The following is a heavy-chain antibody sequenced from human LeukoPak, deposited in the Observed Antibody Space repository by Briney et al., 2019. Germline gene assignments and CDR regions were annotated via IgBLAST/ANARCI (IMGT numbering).Heavy chain of an antibody. CDR3: ARDLYTDSGYDPWFDP. J-gene: IGHJ5*02. CDR1: GYSISSGYY. D-gene: IGHD5-12*01. CDR2: IYHSGST. V-gene: IGHV4-38-2*02. Sequence: SETLSLTCTVSGYSISSGYYWGWIRQPPGKGLEWIGSIYHSGSTYYNPSLKSRVTISVDTSKNQFSLKLSSVTAADTAVYYCARDLYTDSGYDPWFDPWGQGTLVTVSS.